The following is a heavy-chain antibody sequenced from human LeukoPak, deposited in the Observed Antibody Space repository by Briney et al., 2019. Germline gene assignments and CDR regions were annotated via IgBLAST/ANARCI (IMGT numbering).Heavy chain of an antibody. CDR2: IGPDGGTT. V-gene: IGHV3-64*01. CDR1: GFTFYTYG. CDR3: ARGAQLTDY. Sequence: GGSLRLSCAASGFTFYTYGVHWVRQAPGKGLEYVSGIGPDGGTTYYANSVKGRFTISRGNSKSMVYLQMGSLTADDMAVYYCARGAQLTDYWGQGTLVTVSS. D-gene: IGHD6-13*01. J-gene: IGHJ4*02.